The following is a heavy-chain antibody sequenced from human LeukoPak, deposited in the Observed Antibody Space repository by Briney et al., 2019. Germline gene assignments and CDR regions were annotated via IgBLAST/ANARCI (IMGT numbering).Heavy chain of an antibody. Sequence: GGSLRLSCAASRFIFKNHAMSWVRQAPGKGLEWVSATSGSGGTKFYADSVKGRFTISRDNSKDTLYLQMNSLRAEDTATYFCAKFPSYDSSGHDGFDVWGQGTRVTVSS. CDR2: TSGSGGTK. CDR1: RFIFKNHA. J-gene: IGHJ3*01. V-gene: IGHV3-23*01. CDR3: AKFPSYDSSGHDGFDV. D-gene: IGHD3-22*01.